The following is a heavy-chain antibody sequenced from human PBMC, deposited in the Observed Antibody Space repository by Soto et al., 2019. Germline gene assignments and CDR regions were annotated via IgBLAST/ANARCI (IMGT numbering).Heavy chain of an antibody. D-gene: IGHD6-19*01. V-gene: IGHV1-69*12. CDR1: GGTFSNYA. Sequence: QVQLVQSGAEVKKPGSSVKVSCKVSGGTFSNYAIDWVRLAPGHGLEWMGGIVPIFGTTYYTQKFQGRATIIADDSTTTANLEMISLRSEDTPIYYCARVEAVAGLYNYHGLDVWGQGTAVSVSS. CDR3: ARVEAVAGLYNYHGLDV. CDR2: IVPIFGTT. J-gene: IGHJ6*02.